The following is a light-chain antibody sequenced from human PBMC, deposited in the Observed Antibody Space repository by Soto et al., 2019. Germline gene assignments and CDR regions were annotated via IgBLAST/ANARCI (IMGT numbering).Light chain of an antibody. V-gene: IGLV2-8*01. CDR1: SSDIVGYNY. J-gene: IGLJ2*01. CDR3: ASYGGNNNLL. Sequence: QSALTQPPSASGSPGQSVTISCTGTSSDIVGYNYVSWYQQHPGKAPKLMVFEVSRRPSGVPDRFSGSKFGNTASLTVSGLQAEDEADYYCASYGGNNNLLFGGGTKVTVL. CDR2: EVS.